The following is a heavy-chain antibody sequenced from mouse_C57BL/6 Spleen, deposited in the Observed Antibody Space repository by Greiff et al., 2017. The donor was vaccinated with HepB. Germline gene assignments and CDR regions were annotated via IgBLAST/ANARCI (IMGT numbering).Heavy chain of an antibody. Sequence: VQLQQSGTVLARPGASVKMSCKTSGYTFTSYWMHWVKQRPGQGLEWIGAIYPGNSDTSYNQKFKGKAKLTAVTSASTAYMELSSLTNEDSAVYYCTRDDGYYVSYFDYWGQGTTLTVSS. D-gene: IGHD2-3*01. J-gene: IGHJ2*01. CDR1: GYTFTSYW. CDR2: IYPGNSDT. CDR3: TRDDGYYVSYFDY. V-gene: IGHV1-5*01.